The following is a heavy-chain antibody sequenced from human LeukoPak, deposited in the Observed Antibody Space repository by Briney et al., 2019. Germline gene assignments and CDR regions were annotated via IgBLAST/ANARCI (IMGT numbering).Heavy chain of an antibody. V-gene: IGHV4-39*01. CDR3: AILNGDYGYYYYYYMDV. J-gene: IGHJ6*03. CDR2: IYYSGST. Sequence: RPSETLSLTCTVSGGSISSSSYYWAWIRKPPGKGLEWIGSIYYSGSTYYNPSLKSRVTISVDTSKNQFSLKLSSVTAADTAVYYCAILNGDYGYYYYYYMDVWGKGTTVTISS. D-gene: IGHD4-17*01. CDR1: GGSISSSSYY.